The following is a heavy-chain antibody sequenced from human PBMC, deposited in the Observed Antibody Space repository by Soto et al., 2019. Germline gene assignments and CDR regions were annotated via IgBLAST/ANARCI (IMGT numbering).Heavy chain of an antibody. CDR2: IDPSDSYT. CDR1: GYSFTSYW. V-gene: IGHV5-10-1*01. CDR3: ARLGRHCSSTSCYNYGMDV. D-gene: IGHD2-2*02. J-gene: IGHJ6*02. Sequence: ESVKISCKGSGYSFTSYWISWVRQIPGKGLEWMGRIDPSDSYTNYSPSFQGHVTISADKSISTAYLQWSSLKASDTAMYYCARLGRHCSSTSCYNYGMDVWGQGTTVTVSS.